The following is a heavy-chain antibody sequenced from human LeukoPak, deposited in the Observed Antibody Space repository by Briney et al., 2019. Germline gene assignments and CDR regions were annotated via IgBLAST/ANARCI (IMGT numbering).Heavy chain of an antibody. D-gene: IGHD5-12*01. CDR1: GGSISSYY. V-gene: IGHV4-59*08. CDR2: IYYSGST. CDR3: ARLSYDYFDY. J-gene: IGHJ4*02. Sequence: SETLSLTCTVSGGSISSYYWSWIRQPPGKGLEWIGYIYYSGSTSYHPSLKSRVTISADTSKNQFSLKLSSVTAADTAVYYCARLSYDYFDYWGQGTLVTVSS.